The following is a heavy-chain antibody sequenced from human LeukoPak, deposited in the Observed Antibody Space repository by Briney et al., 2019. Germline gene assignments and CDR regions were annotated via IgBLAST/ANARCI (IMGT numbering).Heavy chain of an antibody. CDR1: GGSFSGYY. V-gene: IGHV4-34*01. CDR3: ARSRGYSYGLLDY. D-gene: IGHD5-18*01. Sequence: SETLSLTCAVYGGSFSGYYWSWIRQPPGKGLEWIGEINHSGSTNYNPSLKSRVTISVDTSKNQFSLKLSSVTAADTAVYHCARSRGYSYGLLDYWGQGTLVTVSS. J-gene: IGHJ4*02. CDR2: INHSGST.